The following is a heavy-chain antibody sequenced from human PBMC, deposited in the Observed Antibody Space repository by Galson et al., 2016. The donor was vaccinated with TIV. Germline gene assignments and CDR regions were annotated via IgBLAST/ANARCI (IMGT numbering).Heavy chain of an antibody. J-gene: IGHJ3*02. CDR3: SRHSLTGDCSATTCFDDPFDI. CDR2: IDPSDSYT. CDR1: GYNFTSYW. D-gene: IGHD2-2*01. Sequence: QSGAEVKKPGESLRISCKGSGYNFTSYWITWVRQMPGKGLEWLGKIDPSDSYTNYSPSFQGHVTISIDKSLSTAYLRWSSLKASDTAIFYFSRHSLTGDCSATTCFDDPFDIWGQGTVVTVSS. V-gene: IGHV5-10-1*01.